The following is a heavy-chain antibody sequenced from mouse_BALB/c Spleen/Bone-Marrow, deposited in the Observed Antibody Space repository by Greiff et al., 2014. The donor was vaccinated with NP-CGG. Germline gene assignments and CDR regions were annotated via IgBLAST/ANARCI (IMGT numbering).Heavy chain of an antibody. V-gene: IGHV1S29*02. D-gene: IGHD1-2*01. Sequence: EVQLQQSGPELVKPGASVKISCKASGYTFTDYNMHWVKQSHGKSLEWIVYIYPHNGGTGYNQKFKNKATLTVDSSSSTAYMELHCLTAEDYAVYYCARARGTTATTYYFDYWGQGTTLTVSS. CDR3: ARARGTTATTYYFDY. J-gene: IGHJ2*01. CDR2: IYPHNGGT. CDR1: GYTFTDYN.